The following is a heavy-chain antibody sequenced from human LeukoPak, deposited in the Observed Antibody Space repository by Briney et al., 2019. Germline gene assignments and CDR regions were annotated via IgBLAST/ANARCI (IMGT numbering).Heavy chain of an antibody. Sequence: SETLSLTCAVSGYSISSGYYWGWIRQPPGKGLEWIGSIYHSGSTYYNPSLKSRVTISVDTSKNQFSLKLSSVTAADTAVYYCARGAARPGFVDYWGQGTLVTVSS. CDR1: GYSISSGYY. CDR2: IYHSGST. J-gene: IGHJ4*02. V-gene: IGHV4-38-2*01. CDR3: ARGAARPGFVDY. D-gene: IGHD6-6*01.